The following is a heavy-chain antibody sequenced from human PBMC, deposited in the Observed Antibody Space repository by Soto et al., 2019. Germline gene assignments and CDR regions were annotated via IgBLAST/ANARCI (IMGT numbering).Heavy chain of an antibody. V-gene: IGHV3-30*02. D-gene: IGHD2-21*01. Sequence: RLSCVASGFTFSSYGMHWVRQAPGKGLEWVALIWYDEGTEYYADSVKGRFTISRDNSKNTLYLQMNSLRAEDTAVYYCAKLVLSGGGDCFDYWGQGTLVTVSS. CDR3: AKLVLSGGGDCFDY. CDR1: GFTFSSYG. J-gene: IGHJ4*02. CDR2: IWYDEGTE.